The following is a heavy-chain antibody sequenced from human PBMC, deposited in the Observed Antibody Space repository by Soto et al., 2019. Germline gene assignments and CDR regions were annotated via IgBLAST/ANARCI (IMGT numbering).Heavy chain of an antibody. J-gene: IGHJ2*01. V-gene: IGHV1-18*01. CDR2: INSFSGDT. Sequence: QVQLVQSGAEVKKPGASVKVSCKASGYTFTHYGITWVRQAPGQGLEWMGWINSFSGDTNYPQKLQGRLTMTTDTSTNTVYMELMNLRSDDTAVYYCARVLHSGGKYWYFDIWGRGTLVTVSS. CDR3: ARVLHSGGKYWYFDI. D-gene: IGHD2-15*01. CDR1: GYTFTHYG.